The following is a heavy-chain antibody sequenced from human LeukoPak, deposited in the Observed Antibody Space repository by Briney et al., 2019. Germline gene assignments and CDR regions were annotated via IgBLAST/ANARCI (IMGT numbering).Heavy chain of an antibody. V-gene: IGHV4-31*03. Sequence: PSETLSLTCSVSGGSISNGGYYWSWIRQHPGKGLEWIGNIYYNGSTYYNPSLKSRVTISVDTSKNQFSLKLSSVTAADTAVYYCARNLVTRDAFDIWGQGTMVTVSS. J-gene: IGHJ3*02. CDR1: GGSISNGGYY. D-gene: IGHD2-21*02. CDR3: ARNLVTRDAFDI. CDR2: IYYNGST.